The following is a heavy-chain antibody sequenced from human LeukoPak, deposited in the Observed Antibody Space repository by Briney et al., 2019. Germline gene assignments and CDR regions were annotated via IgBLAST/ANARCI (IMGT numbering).Heavy chain of an antibody. CDR2: INPNSGGT. Sequence: ASVKVSCKASGYTFTGYYMHWVRQAPGQGLEWMGWINPNSGGTNYAQKFQGRVTMTRDTSISTPYMELSRLRSDDTAVYYCGRGWSLNRFVSARYCFDTGGQGPRVPVSS. J-gene: IGHJ4*02. CDR1: GYTFTGYY. V-gene: IGHV1-2*02. D-gene: IGHD6-13*01. CDR3: GRGWSLNRFVSARYCFDT.